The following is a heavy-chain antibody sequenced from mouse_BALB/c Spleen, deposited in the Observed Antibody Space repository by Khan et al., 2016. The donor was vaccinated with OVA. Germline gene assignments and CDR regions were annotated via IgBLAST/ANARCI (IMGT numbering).Heavy chain of an antibody. CDR1: GFDFSRYW. V-gene: IGHV4-1*02. Sequence: EVQLVESGGGLVQPGGSLKLSCAASGFDFSRYWMSWVRQAPGKGLEWIGEINPDSRTINYTPSLKDKFIISRDNAKNTQYLQMSKMSAEKTALYYCTRCGYYELKVYWGQGTLVTVSA. CDR2: INPDSRTI. CDR3: TRCGYYELKVY. J-gene: IGHJ3*01. D-gene: IGHD2-3*01.